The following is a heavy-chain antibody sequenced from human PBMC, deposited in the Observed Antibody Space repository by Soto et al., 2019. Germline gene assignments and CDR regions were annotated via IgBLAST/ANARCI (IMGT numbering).Heavy chain of an antibody. Sequence: SETLSLTCAXSGVFVRSCNWWTSFRQTPQRGLEXIGEICHDGTANYNPSLKRRVIISVDTSKNQFSLKLSSVTAADTAMYYCARGYYGSGSGGYYFDYWGQGTLVTVSS. CDR1: GVFVRSCNW. D-gene: IGHD3-10*01. CDR3: ARGYYGSGSGGYYFDY. J-gene: IGHJ4*02. CDR2: ICHDGTA. V-gene: IGHV4-4*02.